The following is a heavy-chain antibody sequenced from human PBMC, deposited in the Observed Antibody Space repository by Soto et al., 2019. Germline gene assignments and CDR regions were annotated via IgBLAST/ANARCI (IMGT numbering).Heavy chain of an antibody. Sequence: QVQLVQSGAEVKKPGASVKVSCKASGYTFTSYAMHWVRQAPGQRLEWMGWINAGNGNTKYSQKFQGRVTITRDTSASTSYMELSSLRSEVTAVYYCARSRGYYYLDYWGQGTLVTVSS. J-gene: IGHJ4*02. CDR3: ARSRGYYYLDY. D-gene: IGHD3-22*01. CDR2: INAGNGNT. V-gene: IGHV1-3*01. CDR1: GYTFTSYA.